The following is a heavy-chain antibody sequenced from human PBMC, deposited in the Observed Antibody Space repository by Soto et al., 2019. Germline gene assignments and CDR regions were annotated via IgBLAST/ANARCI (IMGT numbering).Heavy chain of an antibody. CDR3: ARGWGALFDY. J-gene: IGHJ4*02. Sequence: QVQLQQWGAGLLKPSETLSLTCAVYGGSFSGYYWSWFRQPPGKGLEWIGEINHSGSTNYTPSLKSRVTISVDTTKNQFSLKLSSVTAAETAVYYCARGWGALFDYWGQGALVTVSS. D-gene: IGHD7-27*01. CDR2: INHSGST. CDR1: GGSFSGYY. V-gene: IGHV4-34*01.